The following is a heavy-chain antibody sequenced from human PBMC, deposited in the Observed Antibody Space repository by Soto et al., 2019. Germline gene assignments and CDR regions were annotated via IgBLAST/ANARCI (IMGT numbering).Heavy chain of an antibody. Sequence: EFQLVESGGGLVQPGGSLRLSCAAAGFTFSTYNMVWFRQAPGKGLEWLSYITTTGTPIYYADSVQGRFTISRDNAKMSLHLQMNSLSVEDTAVYYCARYSDSSGPDLWGRGTLVTVSS. V-gene: IGHV3-48*01. J-gene: IGHJ2*01. CDR3: ARYSDSSGPDL. CDR2: ITTTGTPI. CDR1: GFTFSTYN. D-gene: IGHD3-22*01.